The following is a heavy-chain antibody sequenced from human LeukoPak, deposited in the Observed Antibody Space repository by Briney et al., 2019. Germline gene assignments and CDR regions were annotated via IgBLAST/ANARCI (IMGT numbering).Heavy chain of an antibody. V-gene: IGHV4-31*03. J-gene: IGHJ4*02. CDR3: AREKLGGHDY. Sequence: PSETLSLTCTVSGGSISSGGYSWSWIRQHPGKGLEWIGYIYYSGSAYYNPSLKSRVTISVDTSKNQFLLDLNYVTAADTAVYYCAREKLGGHDYWGQGTLVTVSS. D-gene: IGHD7-27*01. CDR2: IYYSGSA. CDR1: GGSISSGGYS.